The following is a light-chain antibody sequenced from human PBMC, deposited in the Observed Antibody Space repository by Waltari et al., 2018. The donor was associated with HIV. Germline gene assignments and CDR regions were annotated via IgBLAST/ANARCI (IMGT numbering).Light chain of an antibody. V-gene: IGLV3-25*03. J-gene: IGLJ3*02. CDR2: KDI. CDR1: ALPKKY. Sequence: SYDLTQTPSLSVSPGQTARIHCSRGALPKKYSSWYRQKAGQAPVLLIYKDIERTSGIPERISGSESGTGITLTISGVQAEDEGDYFCQSTDFDGTWVFGGGTRLTVL. CDR3: QSTDFDGTWV.